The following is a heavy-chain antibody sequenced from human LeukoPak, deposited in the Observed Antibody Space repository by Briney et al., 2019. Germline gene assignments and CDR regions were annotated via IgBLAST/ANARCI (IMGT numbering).Heavy chain of an antibody. J-gene: IGHJ5*02. CDR3: ATDQSSGAYYYDSSGTNWFDP. CDR1: GFTFSNYY. Sequence: GGSLRLSCAASGFTFSNYYMSWIRQAPGKGLEWVSYITSSGSTKNYADSVKGRFTISRDNAKNSLYLQMNSLRAEDTAVYYCATDQSSGAYYYDSSGTNWFDPWGQGTLVTVSS. CDR2: ITSSGSTK. D-gene: IGHD3-22*01. V-gene: IGHV3-11*01.